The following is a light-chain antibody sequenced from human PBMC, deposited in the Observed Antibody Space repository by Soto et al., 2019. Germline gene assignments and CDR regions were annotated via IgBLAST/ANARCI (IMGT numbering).Light chain of an antibody. J-gene: IGKJ5*01. V-gene: IGKV3-11*01. CDR3: QQRSNWPT. CDR1: QSVSSY. Sequence: EIVLTQSPATLSLSPRERATLSCRASQSVSSYLAWYQQKPGQAPRLLIYDASNRATGIPARFSGSGSGTDFTLTISSLEPEDFAVYYCQQRSNWPTFGQGTRLEI. CDR2: DAS.